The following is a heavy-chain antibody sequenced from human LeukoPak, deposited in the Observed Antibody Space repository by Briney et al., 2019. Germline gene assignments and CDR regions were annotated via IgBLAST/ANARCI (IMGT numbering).Heavy chain of an antibody. CDR3: ARVTLYGESALDY. CDR1: GFTFSDHY. D-gene: IGHD4-17*01. V-gene: IGHV3-11*06. J-gene: IGHJ4*02. CDR2: ISGSSHYT. Sequence: GGSLRLSCAASGFTFSDHYMSWIRQAPGKGLEWVSYISGSSHYTNTADSVKGRFTITRDNAKNSLYLQMNSLRTEDTAVYYCARVTLYGESALDYWGQGTLVTVSS.